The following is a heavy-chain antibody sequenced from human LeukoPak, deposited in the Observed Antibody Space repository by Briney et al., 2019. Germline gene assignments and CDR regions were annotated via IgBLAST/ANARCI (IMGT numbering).Heavy chain of an antibody. D-gene: IGHD2-2*01. CDR3: ARFRLYSSTSCSLDY. CDR2: IYYSGST. CDR1: GGSISSSSYY. J-gene: IGHJ4*02. Sequence: PSETLSLTCTVSGGSISSSSYYWGWIRQPPGKGLEWIGSIYYSGSTYYNPSLKSRVTISVDTSKNQFSLKLSSVTAADTAVYYCARFRLYSSTSCSLDYWGQGTLVTVSS. V-gene: IGHV4-39*01.